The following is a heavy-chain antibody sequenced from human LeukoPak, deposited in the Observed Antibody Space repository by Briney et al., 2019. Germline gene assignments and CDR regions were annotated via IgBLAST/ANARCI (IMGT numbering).Heavy chain of an antibody. V-gene: IGHV3-30*02. Sequence: PGGSLRLSCAASGFTFSSYGMHWVRQAPGKGLEWVAFIRYDGSNKYYADSVKGRFTISRDNSKNTLYLQMNSLRAEDTAVYSKEIWPTVTTPGRTYFDYWGQGTLVTVSS. CDR3: EIWPTVTTPGRTYFDY. D-gene: IGHD4-17*01. CDR2: IRYDGSNK. J-gene: IGHJ4*02. CDR1: GFTFSSYG.